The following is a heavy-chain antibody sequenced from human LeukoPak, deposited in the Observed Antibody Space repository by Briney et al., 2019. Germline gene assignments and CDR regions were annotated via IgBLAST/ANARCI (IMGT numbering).Heavy chain of an antibody. Sequence: GGSLRLSCAASGFTFSSYGMHWVRQAPGKGLEWVAFIRYDGSNKYYADSVKGRFTISRDSSKNTLYLQMNSLRAEDTAMYYCAKTGASGASNDYWGQGTLVTVSS. CDR1: GFTFSSYG. CDR3: AKTGASGASNDY. V-gene: IGHV3-30*02. D-gene: IGHD1-26*01. J-gene: IGHJ4*02. CDR2: IRYDGSNK.